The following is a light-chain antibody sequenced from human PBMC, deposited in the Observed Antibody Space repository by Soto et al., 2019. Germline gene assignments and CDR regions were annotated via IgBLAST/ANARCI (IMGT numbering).Light chain of an antibody. V-gene: IGLV2-14*01. Sequence: QSVLTQPASVSGSPGQSITISCTGTSSDVGGYNYVSWYRQRPGKAPKLLIYHVTHRPSGVSNRFSGSKSGNTASLTISGLQAVDEADYYCNSYTSSSNVDVIFGGGTKLTVL. CDR3: NSYTSSSNVDVI. J-gene: IGLJ2*01. CDR1: SSDVGGYNY. CDR2: HVT.